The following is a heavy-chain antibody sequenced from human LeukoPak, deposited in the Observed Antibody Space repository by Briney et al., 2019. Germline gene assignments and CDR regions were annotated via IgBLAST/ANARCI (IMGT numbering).Heavy chain of an antibody. CDR3: ARHDSSGWYYFDY. J-gene: IGHJ4*02. CDR1: GGSISSSSYY. CDR2: NYYSGST. D-gene: IGHD6-19*01. Sequence: SETLSLTCTVSGGSISSSSYYWGWIRQPPGKGLEWIGSNYYSGSTYYNPSLKSRVTISVDTSKNQFSLKLSSVTAADTAVYYCARHDSSGWYYFDYWGQGTLVTVSS. V-gene: IGHV4-39*07.